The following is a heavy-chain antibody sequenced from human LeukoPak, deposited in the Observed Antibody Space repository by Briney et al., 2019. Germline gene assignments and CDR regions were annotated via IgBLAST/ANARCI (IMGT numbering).Heavy chain of an antibody. J-gene: IGHJ6*03. CDR3: SRGGGFRPRIFYYYYYMDV. CDR2: IYHSGST. CDR1: GGSISSGGYY. Sequence: SETLSLTCTVSGGSISSGGYYWSWIRQPPGKGLEWIGYIYHSGSTYYNPSLKSRVTISVDRSKNQFSLKLSSVTAADTAVYYCSRGGGFRPRIFYYYYYMDVWGKGTTVTVSS. V-gene: IGHV4-30-2*01. D-gene: IGHD2-15*01.